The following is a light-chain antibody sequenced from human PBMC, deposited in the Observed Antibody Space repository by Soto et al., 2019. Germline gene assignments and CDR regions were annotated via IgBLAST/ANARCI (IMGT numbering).Light chain of an antibody. V-gene: IGLV4-69*01. CDR2: LNSDGSH. CDR1: SGHSRYA. J-gene: IGLJ3*02. CDR3: QTWGTGIRV. Sequence: QLVLTQSPSASASLGASVKLTCTLSSGHSRYAIAWHQQQPEKGPRYLMKLNSDGSHSKGDGIPDRFSGSSSGAERYLTISSLQSEDEADYYCQTWGTGIRVFGGGTKLTVL.